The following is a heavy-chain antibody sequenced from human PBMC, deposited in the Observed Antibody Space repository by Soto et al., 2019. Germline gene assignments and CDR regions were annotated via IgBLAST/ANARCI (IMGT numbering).Heavy chain of an antibody. D-gene: IGHD6-13*01. CDR3: ARTAAAGKYYSGMDV. Sequence: GESLKISCQISGYPFTTYWIGWVRQMPGKGLEWMGIIYPGDSDTRYSPSFQGQVTISADKSISTAYLQWSSLKASDTAMYYCARTAAAGKYYSGMDVWGQGTTVTVSS. J-gene: IGHJ6*02. V-gene: IGHV5-51*01. CDR1: GYPFTTYW. CDR2: IYPGDSDT.